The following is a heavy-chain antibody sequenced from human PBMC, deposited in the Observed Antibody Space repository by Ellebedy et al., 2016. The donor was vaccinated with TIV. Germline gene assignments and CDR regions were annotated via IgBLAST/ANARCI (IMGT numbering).Heavy chain of an antibody. D-gene: IGHD5-18*01. V-gene: IGHV1-18*01. CDR3: ARGGSYTEDTAMVIAYYYYGMDV. Sequence: ASVKVSCKASGGTFSSYAISWVRQAPGQGLEWMGWISAYNGNTNYAQKLQGRVTMTTNTSTSTAYMELRSLRSDDTAVYYCARGGSYTEDTAMVIAYYYYGMDVWGQGTTVTVSS. J-gene: IGHJ6*02. CDR2: ISAYNGNT. CDR1: GGTFSSYA.